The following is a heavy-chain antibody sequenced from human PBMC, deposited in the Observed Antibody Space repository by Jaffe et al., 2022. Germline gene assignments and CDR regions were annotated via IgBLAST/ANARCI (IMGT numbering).Heavy chain of an antibody. CDR1: GGSFSGYY. D-gene: IGHD1-1*01. V-gene: IGHV4-34*01. CDR2: INHSGST. J-gene: IGHJ5*02. Sequence: QVQLQQWGAGLLKPSETLSLTCAVYGGSFSGYYWSWIRQPPGKGLEWIGEINHSGSTNYNPSLKSRVTISVDTSKNQFSLKLSSVTAADTAVYYCARGVVQLERETFDNTASNWFDPWGQGTLVTVSS. CDR3: ARGVVQLERETFDNTASNWFDP.